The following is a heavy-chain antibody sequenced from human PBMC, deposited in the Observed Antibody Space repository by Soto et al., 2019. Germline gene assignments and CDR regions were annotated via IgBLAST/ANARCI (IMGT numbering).Heavy chain of an antibody. D-gene: IGHD3-3*01. CDR1: GFTFSSYA. V-gene: IGHV3-30-3*01. J-gene: IGHJ6*02. Sequence: GGSLRLSCAASGFTFSSYAMSWVRQAPGKGLEWVAVISYDGSNKYYADSVKGRFTISRDNSKNTLYLQMNSLRAEDTAVYYCARDVVSRGYYDFWSGYPNNYYYYGMDVWGQGTTVTVSS. CDR2: ISYDGSNK. CDR3: ARDVVSRGYYDFWSGYPNNYYYYGMDV.